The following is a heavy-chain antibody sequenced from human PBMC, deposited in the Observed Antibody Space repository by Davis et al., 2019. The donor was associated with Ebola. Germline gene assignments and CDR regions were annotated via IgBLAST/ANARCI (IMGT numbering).Heavy chain of an antibody. Sequence: GESLKISCAASGFTFTSYAMTWVRRAPGRGLEWVSAVTSSGGGTYYADSVKGRFTISRDNSKNTLYLQMNSLRVEDTAVYYCAKGGSGWPSDYSYGMGVWGKGTTVTVSS. CDR3: AKGGSGWPSDYSYGMGV. D-gene: IGHD6-19*01. CDR2: VTSSGGGT. CDR1: GFTFTSYA. V-gene: IGHV3-23*01. J-gene: IGHJ6*04.